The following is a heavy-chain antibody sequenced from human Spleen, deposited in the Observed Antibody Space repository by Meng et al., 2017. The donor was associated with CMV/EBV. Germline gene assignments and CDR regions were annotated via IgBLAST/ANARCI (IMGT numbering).Heavy chain of an antibody. CDR2: SNGNGNT. CDR1: GGSITSDGYL. CDR3: ARGAAAYH. D-gene: IGHD6-25*01. V-gene: IGHV4-31*02. Sequence: SLTCTGSGGSITSDGYLWNGIRQLTGKAMEWSGYSNGNGNTQYNTSLKSRVSISRDTSKNQFSLTLTSVTVADTAVYYCARGAAAYHWGRGILVTVSS. J-gene: IGHJ5*02.